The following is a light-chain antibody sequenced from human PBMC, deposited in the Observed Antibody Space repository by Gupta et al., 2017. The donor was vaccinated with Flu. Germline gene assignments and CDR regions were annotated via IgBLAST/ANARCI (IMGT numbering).Light chain of an antibody. Sequence: IVLTQSPGALSVSPGAGATLLCRSSQWINSSYVGWFQQKPGQAPKRLIYCASSRATGTPDRFSGSGAVTDFTLTISRLEAEDVGVYYCQQYDSLPVTFGEGTTVQIK. CDR2: CAS. CDR3: QQYDSLPVT. CDR1: QWINSSY. V-gene: IGKV3-20*01. J-gene: IGKJ4*01.